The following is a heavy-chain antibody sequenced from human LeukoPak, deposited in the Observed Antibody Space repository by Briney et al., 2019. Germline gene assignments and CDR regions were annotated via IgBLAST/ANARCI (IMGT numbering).Heavy chain of an antibody. CDR3: ARGRGTLLWFGELSFRFDP. CDR1: GGSISSYY. J-gene: IGHJ5*02. D-gene: IGHD3-10*01. Sequence: SETLSLTCTVSGGSISSYYWSWIRQPPGKGLEWIGYIYYSGSTNYNPSLKSRVTISVDTSKNQFSLKLSSVTAADTAVYYCARGRGTLLWFGELSFRFDPWGQGTLVAVSS. CDR2: IYYSGST. V-gene: IGHV4-59*12.